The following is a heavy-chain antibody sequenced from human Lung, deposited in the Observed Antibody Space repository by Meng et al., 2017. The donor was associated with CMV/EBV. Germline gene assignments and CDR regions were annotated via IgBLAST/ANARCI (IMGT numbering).Heavy chain of an antibody. D-gene: IGHD2-2*01. J-gene: IGHJ3*02. CDR3: ARDCSSTSCLDAFDI. Sequence: SETXSLXCTVSGGSISSYYWSWIRQPPGKGLEWIGYIYYSGSTNYNPSLKSRVTISVDTSKNQFSLKLSSVTAADTAVYYCARDCSSTSCLDAFDIWGRGXMVTVSS. CDR1: GGSISSYY. V-gene: IGHV4-59*01. CDR2: IYYSGST.